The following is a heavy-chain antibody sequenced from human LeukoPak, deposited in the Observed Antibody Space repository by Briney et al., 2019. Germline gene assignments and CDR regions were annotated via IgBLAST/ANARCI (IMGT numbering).Heavy chain of an antibody. Sequence: GGSLRLSCAASGFTFSSYTMNWVRQAPGKGLEWVSSISRRSTYIYYADSVKGRFTISRDNAKNSLYLQMNSLRAEDTAVYYCARNPNTAMVSYYFDYWGQGTLVTVSS. D-gene: IGHD5-18*01. CDR2: ISRRSTYI. V-gene: IGHV3-21*01. CDR1: GFTFSSYT. CDR3: ARNPNTAMVSYYFDY. J-gene: IGHJ4*02.